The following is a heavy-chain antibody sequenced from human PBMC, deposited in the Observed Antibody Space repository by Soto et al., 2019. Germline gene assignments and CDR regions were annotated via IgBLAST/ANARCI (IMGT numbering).Heavy chain of an antibody. D-gene: IGHD3-22*01. V-gene: IGHV4-59*01. J-gene: IGHJ4*02. CDR3: ARGTYYYDSSGYLASPFDY. CDR2: IYYSGST. CDR1: GGSISSYY. Sequence: SETLSLTCTVSGGSISSYYWSWIRQPPGKGLEWIGYIYYSGSTNYNPSLKSRVTISVDTSKNQFSLKLSSVTAADTAVYYCARGTYYYDSSGYLASPFDYWGXGTLVNVSS.